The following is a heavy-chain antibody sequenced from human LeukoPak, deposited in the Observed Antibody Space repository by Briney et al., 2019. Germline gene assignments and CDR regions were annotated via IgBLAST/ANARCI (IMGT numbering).Heavy chain of an antibody. V-gene: IGHV3-30*04. J-gene: IGHJ4*02. D-gene: IGHD2-15*01. CDR1: GFTFSSYA. Sequence: PGGSLRLSCAASGFTFSSYAMHWVRQAPGKGLEWVAVISYDGSNKYYADSVKGRFTISRDNSKNTLYLQMNSLRAEDTAVYYCARGRVVVVAPIDYWGQGTLVAVSS. CDR3: ARGRVVVVAPIDY. CDR2: ISYDGSNK.